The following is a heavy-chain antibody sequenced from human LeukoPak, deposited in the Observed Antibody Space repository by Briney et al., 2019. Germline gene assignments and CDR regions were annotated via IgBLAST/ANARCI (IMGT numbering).Heavy chain of an antibody. D-gene: IGHD5-18*01. CDR1: GFTFSSYA. Sequence: GGSLRLSCAASGFTFSSYAMSWVRQAPGKGLEWVSTISGSGGSTYYADSVKSRFTISRDNSKNTLYLQMNSLRAEDTAVYYCSRLPNNKVDYWGQGTLVTVSS. CDR3: SRLPNNKVDY. CDR2: ISGSGGST. V-gene: IGHV3-23*01. J-gene: IGHJ4*02.